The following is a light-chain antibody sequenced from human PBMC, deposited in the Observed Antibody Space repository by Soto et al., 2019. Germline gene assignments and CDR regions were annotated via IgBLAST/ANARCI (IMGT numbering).Light chain of an antibody. CDR2: EVV. CDR1: KNDIGVYDF. Sequence: QSALTQPPSASGSPGQSVTISCTGTKNDIGVYDFVSWYQHHPGKAPRLIIYEVVQRPSGVPDRFSGSKYGNTASLTVSGLQAADVADYFCKSYAGSNTYVFGSGPKDIVL. J-gene: IGLJ1*01. CDR3: KSYAGSNTYV. V-gene: IGLV2-8*01.